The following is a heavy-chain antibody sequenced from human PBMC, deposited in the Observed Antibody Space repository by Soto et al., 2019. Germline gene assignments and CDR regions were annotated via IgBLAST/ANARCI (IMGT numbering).Heavy chain of an antibody. V-gene: IGHV3-53*04. D-gene: IGHD2-15*01. Sequence: MQLVESGGGLVNPGGSLRLSCAASGLIVNNNYMNWVRQAPGKGLEWVSVIHSGNSASYADSVMGRFTISRHNSTNMVYLRMNSLRAEDTAVYYCARDPGYCSGGICYRYMDVWGKGTTVTVSS. CDR3: ARDPGYCSGGICYRYMDV. CDR1: GLIVNNNY. J-gene: IGHJ6*03. CDR2: IHSGNSA.